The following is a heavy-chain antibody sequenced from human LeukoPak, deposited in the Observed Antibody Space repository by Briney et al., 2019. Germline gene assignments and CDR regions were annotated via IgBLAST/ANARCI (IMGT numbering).Heavy chain of an antibody. D-gene: IGHD3-16*01. CDR1: GYTFTSYD. CDR2: MNPNSGNT. Sequence: GASVKVSCKASGYTFTSYDINWVRQATGQGLEWMGWMNPNSGNTGYAQKFQGRVTITRNTSISTAYMELSSLRSEDTAVYYCARGRSTFYWFDPWGQGTLVTVSS. V-gene: IGHV1-8*01. CDR3: ARGRSTFYWFDP. J-gene: IGHJ5*02.